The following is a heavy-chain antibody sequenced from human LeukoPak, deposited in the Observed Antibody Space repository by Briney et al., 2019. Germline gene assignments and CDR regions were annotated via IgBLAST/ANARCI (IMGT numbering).Heavy chain of an antibody. CDR1: GGSFSGYY. Sequence: SETQSLTCAVYGGSFSGYYWSWIRQPPGKGLEWIGEINHSGSTNYNPSLKSRVTISVDTSKNQFSLKLSSVTAADTAVYYCARGGGSSTRPFDYWGQGTLVTVSS. CDR2: INHSGST. J-gene: IGHJ4*02. D-gene: IGHD2-2*01. V-gene: IGHV4-34*01. CDR3: ARGGGSSTRPFDY.